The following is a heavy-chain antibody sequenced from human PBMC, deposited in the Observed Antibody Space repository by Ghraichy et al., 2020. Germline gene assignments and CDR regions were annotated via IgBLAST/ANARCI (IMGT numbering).Heavy chain of an antibody. Sequence: SETLSLTCTVSGGSISSYYWSWIRQPPGKGLEWIGYIYYSGNTNYNPALKSRVTLSVDPSKNQFSLRLSSVTAADTAVYYCARGGWPLGGFDHWGQGTLVTVSS. D-gene: IGHD1-26*01. CDR1: GGSISSYY. J-gene: IGHJ4*02. CDR3: ARGGWPLGGFDH. CDR2: IYYSGNT. V-gene: IGHV4-59*01.